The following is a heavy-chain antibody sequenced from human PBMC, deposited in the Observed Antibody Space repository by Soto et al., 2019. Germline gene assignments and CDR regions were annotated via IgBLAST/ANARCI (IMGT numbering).Heavy chain of an antibody. CDR2: IYYSGST. CDR1: GGSISSYY. CDR3: ARHWRYFDGPLDY. J-gene: IGHJ4*02. Sequence: PSETLSLTCTVSGGSISSYYWSWIRQPPGKGLEWIGYIYYSGSTNYNPSLKSRVTISVDTSKNQFSLKLSSVTAADTAVYYCARHWRYFDGPLDYWGQGTLVTVSS. D-gene: IGHD3-9*01. V-gene: IGHV4-59*08.